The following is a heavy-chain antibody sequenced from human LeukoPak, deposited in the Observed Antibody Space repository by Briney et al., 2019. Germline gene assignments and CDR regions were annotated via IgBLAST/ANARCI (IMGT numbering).Heavy chain of an antibody. V-gene: IGHV4-61*01. D-gene: IGHD1-1*01. CDR3: ARAGYAWWFDP. Sequence: NPSETLSLTCTVSGGSVSSGSFYWSWIRQPPGKGLEWIGYIYYSGSTNYNPSLKSRVTISVDTSKNQFSLNLSSVTAADTAVYYCARAGYAWWFDPRGQGTLVTVSS. CDR1: GGSVSSGSFY. CDR2: IYYSGST. J-gene: IGHJ5*02.